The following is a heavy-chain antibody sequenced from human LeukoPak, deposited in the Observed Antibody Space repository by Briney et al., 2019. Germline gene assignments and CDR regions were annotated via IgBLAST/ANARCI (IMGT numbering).Heavy chain of an antibody. Sequence: SSPTLVKPTQTLTLTCTFSGFSLSTSGVGVGWIRQPPGKALEWLALIYWDDDKRYSPSLKSRLTITKDTSKNQVVLTMTNMDPAATATSYCAHSPAPPYYYSGMDVWGQGTTATVSS. D-gene: IGHD2-2*01. CDR3: AHSPAPPYYYSGMDV. CDR1: GFSLSTSGVG. J-gene: IGHJ6*02. CDR2: IYWDDDK. V-gene: IGHV2-5*02.